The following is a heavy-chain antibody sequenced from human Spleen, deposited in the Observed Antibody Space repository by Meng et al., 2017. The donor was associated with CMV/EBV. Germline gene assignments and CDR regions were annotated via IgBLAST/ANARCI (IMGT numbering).Heavy chain of an antibody. CDR2: INRSGST. CDR3: ARVGGGYSYGHAYYYYYGMDV. J-gene: IGHJ6*02. Sequence: GFSVGWIRQPPGRELEWIGAINRSGSTNYSPSLKSRVTMSVDTSKAQFSLKLSSVTAADTAVYYCARVGGGYSYGHAYYYYYGMDVWGQGTMVTVSS. D-gene: IGHD5-18*01. V-gene: IGHV4-34*01. CDR1: GFS.